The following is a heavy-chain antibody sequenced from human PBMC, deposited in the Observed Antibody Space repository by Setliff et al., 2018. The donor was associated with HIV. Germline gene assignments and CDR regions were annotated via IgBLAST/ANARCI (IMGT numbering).Heavy chain of an antibody. CDR1: GASISNSNSY. V-gene: IGHV4-39*01. CDR2: VYQSGST. D-gene: IGHD2-8*01. CDR3: ARLRMETLMQHFDY. J-gene: IGHJ4*02. Sequence: PSETLSLTCTVYGASISNSNSYWGWIRQPPGKRLEWLGSVYQSGSTSYNPSLSSRLTISVDTSKNQFSLKLSSVTAADTAVYYCARLRMETLMQHFDYWGQGTLVTVSS.